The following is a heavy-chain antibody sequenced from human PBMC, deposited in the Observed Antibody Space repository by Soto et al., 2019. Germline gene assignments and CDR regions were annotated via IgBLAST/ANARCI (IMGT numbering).Heavy chain of an antibody. V-gene: IGHV3-73*02. CDR3: TGGYCTGGTCYSGYFQH. CDR1: GFTFSGST. J-gene: IGHJ1*01. D-gene: IGHD2-15*01. Sequence: EVQLVQSGGGLVQPGGSLKLSCAASGFTFSGSTVHWVRQASGEWLQWVGRIRSKANDYATTYIASVKGRFTISRDDSRNTAYLQMSDLKTEDTAVYYCTGGYCTGGTCYSGYFQHWGQGALVTVFS. CDR2: IRSKANDYAT.